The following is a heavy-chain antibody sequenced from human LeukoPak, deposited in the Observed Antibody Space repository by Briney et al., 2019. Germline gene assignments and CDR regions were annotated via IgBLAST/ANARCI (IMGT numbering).Heavy chain of an antibody. CDR3: ARGGGDYQGVDNWFDP. V-gene: IGHV3-21*01. CDR2: ISTSSNYI. D-gene: IGHD3-3*01. CDR1: GFTFSSYS. J-gene: IGHJ5*02. Sequence: PGGSLRLSCAASGFTFSSYSMNWVRQAPGKGLEWVASISTSSNYIYYTDSVKGRFTISRDNTKNSLYLQLNSLRAEDTAVYYRARGGGDYQGVDNWFDPWGQGTLVTVSA.